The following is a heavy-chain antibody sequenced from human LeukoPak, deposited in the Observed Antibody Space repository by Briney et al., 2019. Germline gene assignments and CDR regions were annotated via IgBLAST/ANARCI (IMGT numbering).Heavy chain of an antibody. J-gene: IGHJ4*02. D-gene: IGHD5-24*01. Sequence: PGGSLRLSCPGSGFTFRSAWMTWVRQIPGKGLEWVGHIKSRTDGGTTDYAAPVKGRFTISRDDSKNTVYLQMNSLKTEDSAVYFCATEFYSNGYNFWGQGTLVIVSS. CDR1: GFTFRSAW. CDR3: ATEFYSNGYNF. V-gene: IGHV3-15*01. CDR2: IKSRTDGGTT.